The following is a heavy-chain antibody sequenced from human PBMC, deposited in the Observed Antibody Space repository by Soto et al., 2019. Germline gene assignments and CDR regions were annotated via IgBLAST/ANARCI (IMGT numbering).Heavy chain of an antibody. Sequence: GASVKVSCKASGYTFTNYDINWVRQATGQGLEWMGWMNPNSGDTGYARNFQGRVTMTRNTSISTAYMELSSLRSEDTAVYYCATVSAWQFYFFMDVWGKGTTVTVSS. J-gene: IGHJ6*03. CDR3: ATVSAWQFYFFMDV. D-gene: IGHD6-19*01. CDR1: GYTFTNYD. CDR2: MNPNSGDT. V-gene: IGHV1-8*01.